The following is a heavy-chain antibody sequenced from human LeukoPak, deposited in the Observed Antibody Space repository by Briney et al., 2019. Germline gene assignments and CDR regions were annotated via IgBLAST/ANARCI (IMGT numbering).Heavy chain of an antibody. Sequence: ASVKVSCKASGYTFTSYDVNWVRQATGQGLEWMGWMNPNSGNTGYAQKFQGRVTMTRNTSISTAYMELSSLRSEDTAVYYCAREGTYYDFWSGYYQNRLFDYWGQGTLVTVSS. D-gene: IGHD3-3*01. V-gene: IGHV1-8*01. J-gene: IGHJ4*02. CDR2: MNPNSGNT. CDR3: AREGTYYDFWSGYYQNRLFDY. CDR1: GYTFTSYD.